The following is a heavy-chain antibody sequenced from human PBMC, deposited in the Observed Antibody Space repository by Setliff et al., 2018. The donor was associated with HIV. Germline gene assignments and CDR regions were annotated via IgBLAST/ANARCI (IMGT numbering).Heavy chain of an antibody. J-gene: IGHJ4*02. Sequence: GASVKVSCKASGYTFSSYDINWVRQATGQGLEWMGWMNPNSGNTGYAQKFQGRVTMTRNTSISTAYMELSSLRSEDTAVYYCARVRRGSSWTLTTLRTSDYWGQGTLVTVSS. CDR3: ARVRRGSSWTLTTLRTSDY. CDR1: GYTFSSYD. D-gene: IGHD4-17*01. CDR2: MNPNSGNT. V-gene: IGHV1-8*02.